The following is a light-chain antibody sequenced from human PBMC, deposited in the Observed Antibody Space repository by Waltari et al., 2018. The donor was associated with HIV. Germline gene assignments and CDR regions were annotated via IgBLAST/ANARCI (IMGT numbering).Light chain of an antibody. Sequence: EIVMTQSPVTLSASPGESATLSCRASQSVNNNLAWYQQVPGQAPSLLIYRTSTRATGVPARFSGSGYDTEFTLTISSLQSEDFTIYYCQQYDKWPGTFGQGTKVEI. CDR1: QSVNNN. CDR3: QQYDKWPGT. CDR2: RTS. V-gene: IGKV3-15*01. J-gene: IGKJ1*01.